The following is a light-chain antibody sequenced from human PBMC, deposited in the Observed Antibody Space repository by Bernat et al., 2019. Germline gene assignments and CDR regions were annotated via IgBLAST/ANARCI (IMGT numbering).Light chain of an antibody. J-gene: IGKJ3*01. V-gene: IGKV3-20*01. Sequence: ENVLTQSPGTLSLSPGETASLSCRASQRMSSNYLAWYQHKPGQAPRLLIYAASSRATGIPDRFSGSGSGTDFTLTISRLEPEDFAVYYCQQYGTSSPVTVGPGTRLDS. CDR1: QRMSSNY. CDR2: AAS. CDR3: QQYGTSSPVT.